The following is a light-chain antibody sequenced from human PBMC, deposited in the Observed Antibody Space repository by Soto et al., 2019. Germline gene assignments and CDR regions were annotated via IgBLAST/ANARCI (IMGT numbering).Light chain of an antibody. CDR2: DAS. Sequence: DIQMTQSPSSLSASVGDRVTITCRASQGIRNDLGWYQQKPGKAPKLLIYDASSLESGVPSRFSGSGSGTEFTLTISSLQPDDFATYYCQQYNSYSLYTFGQGTKVDIK. CDR1: QGIRND. V-gene: IGKV1-17*01. CDR3: QQYNSYSLYT. J-gene: IGKJ2*01.